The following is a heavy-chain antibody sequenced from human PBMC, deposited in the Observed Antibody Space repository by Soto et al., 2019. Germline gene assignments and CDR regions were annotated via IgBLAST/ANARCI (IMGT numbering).Heavy chain of an antibody. CDR2: ISFNSGSI. V-gene: IGHV3-9*01. Sequence: GGSLRLSCVASGFTFDDYAMHWVRQAPGKGLEWVSGISFNSGSIGYAESVKGRFTISRDNARNSLYLQMTSLRAEDTAVYYCARGTYRSKTDFDYWGQGTLVTVSS. CDR3: ARGTYRSKTDFDY. J-gene: IGHJ4*02. CDR1: GFTFDDYA. D-gene: IGHD6-13*01.